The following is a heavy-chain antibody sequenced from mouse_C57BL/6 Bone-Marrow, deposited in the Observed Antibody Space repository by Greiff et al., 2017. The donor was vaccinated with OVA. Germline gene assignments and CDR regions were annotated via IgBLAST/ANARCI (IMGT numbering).Heavy chain of an antibody. V-gene: IGHV5-2*01. CDR3: ARRARGTTVVALFAY. CDR2: INSDGGST. J-gene: IGHJ3*01. D-gene: IGHD1-1*01. CDR1: EYEFPSHD. Sequence: EVKVVESGGGLVQPGESLKLSCESNEYEFPSHDMSWVRKTPEKRLELVAAINSDGGSTYYPDTMERRFIISRDNTKKTLYLQMSSLRSEDTALYYCARRARGTTVVALFAYWGQGTLVTVSA.